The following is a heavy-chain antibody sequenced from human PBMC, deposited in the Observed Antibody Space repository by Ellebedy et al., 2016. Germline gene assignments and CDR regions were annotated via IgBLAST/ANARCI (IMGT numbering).Heavy chain of an antibody. CDR1: GYTFTSYG. CDR3: ARGGIVVVPAATAPMYNWFDP. D-gene: IGHD2-2*01. CDR2: INPNSGGT. V-gene: IGHV1-2*02. J-gene: IGHJ5*02. Sequence: ASVKVSXXASGYTFTSYGISWVRQAPGQGLEWMGWINPNSGGTNYAQKFQGRVTMTRDTSISTAYMELSRLRSDDTAVYYCARGGIVVVPAATAPMYNWFDPWGQGTLVTVSS.